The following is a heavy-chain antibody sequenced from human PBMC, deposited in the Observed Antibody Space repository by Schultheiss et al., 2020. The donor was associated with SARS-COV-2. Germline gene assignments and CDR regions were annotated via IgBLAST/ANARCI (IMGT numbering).Heavy chain of an antibody. V-gene: IGHV1-69*13. Sequence: SVKVSCQASRYTFTKYFTQWVRQGPGQGLEWMGGIIPIFGTANYAQKFQGRVTITADESTSTAYMELRSLRSDDTAVYYCARDPHKDYGDYGASGAFDIWGQGTMVTGSS. CDR1: RYTFTKYF. CDR2: IIPIFGTA. J-gene: IGHJ3*02. D-gene: IGHD4-17*01. CDR3: ARDPHKDYGDYGASGAFDI.